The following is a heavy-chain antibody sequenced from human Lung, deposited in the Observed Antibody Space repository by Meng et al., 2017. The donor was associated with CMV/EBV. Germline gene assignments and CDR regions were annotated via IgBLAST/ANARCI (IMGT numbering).Heavy chain of an antibody. D-gene: IGHD4-17*01. CDR2: INSGGSST. V-gene: IGHV3-74*01. J-gene: IGHJ4*02. CDR1: GVTFSPYW. CDR3: ARGEYGDYDSIDY. Sequence: AASGVTFSPYWMHWVRQAPGKGLVWVSRINSGGSSTDYADSVKGRFTISRDNAKNTLYLQMNSLRAEDTAVYYCARGEYGDYDSIDYWGQGTLVTV.